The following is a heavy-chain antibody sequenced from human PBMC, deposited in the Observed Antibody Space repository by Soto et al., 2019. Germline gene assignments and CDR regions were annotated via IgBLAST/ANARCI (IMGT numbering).Heavy chain of an antibody. Sequence: EVQLVESGGGLVKPGGSLRLSCEASGFTFTTYSLNWVRQVPGKGLEWVSSISSSSTYIYYSDSVRGRFTISRDNAKNSLYLQMNSLRAEDTAVYYCARDPGSRGNYYFDLWGQGTLVTVSS. CDR1: GFTFTTYS. J-gene: IGHJ4*02. V-gene: IGHV3-21*01. D-gene: IGHD6-13*01. CDR3: ARDPGSRGNYYFDL. CDR2: ISSSSTYI.